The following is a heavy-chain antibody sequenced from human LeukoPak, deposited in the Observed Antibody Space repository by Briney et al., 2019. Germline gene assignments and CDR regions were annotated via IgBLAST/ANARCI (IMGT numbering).Heavy chain of an antibody. CDR1: GGSISSSSYY. V-gene: IGHV4-39*02. CDR2: IYYSGST. J-gene: IGHJ6*03. CDR3: ATESFDYMDV. Sequence: PSETLSLTCTVSGGSISSSSYYWGWIRQPPGKGLEWIGSIYYSGSTYYNPSLKSRVTISVDTSKNQFSLKLSSVTAADTAVYYCATESFDYMDVWGKGTTVTVPS.